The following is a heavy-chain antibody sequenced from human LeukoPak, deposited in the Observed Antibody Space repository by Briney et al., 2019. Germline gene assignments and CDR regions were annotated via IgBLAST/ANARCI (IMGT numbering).Heavy chain of an antibody. Sequence: PGGSLRLSCAASGFTFSSYSMNWVRQAPGKGLEWVSSISSSSSYIYYADSVKGRFTISRDNSKNTLYLQMNSLRAEDTAVYYCAKEGGDYYYYMDVWGKGTTVTVSS. CDR3: AKEGGDYYYYMDV. V-gene: IGHV3-21*04. CDR2: ISSSSSYI. J-gene: IGHJ6*03. CDR1: GFTFSSYS.